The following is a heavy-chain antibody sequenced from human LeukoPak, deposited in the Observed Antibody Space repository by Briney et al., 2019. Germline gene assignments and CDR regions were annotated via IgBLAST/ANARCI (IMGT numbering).Heavy chain of an antibody. V-gene: IGHV5-51*01. CDR3: ARGIYSLNWFDP. CDR1: GYTFTNYW. Sequence: GESLKISCQGSGYTFTNYWIAWVRQTPGKGLEWMGVIYPGDSDTRYSPSFQGQVTISADKSISIAYLQWSSLEASDTAVYYCARGIYSLNWFDPWGQGTLVTVSS. J-gene: IGHJ5*02. CDR2: IYPGDSDT. D-gene: IGHD2-21*01.